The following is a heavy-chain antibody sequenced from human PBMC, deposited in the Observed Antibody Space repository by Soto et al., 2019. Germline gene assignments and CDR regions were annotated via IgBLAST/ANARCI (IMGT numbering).Heavy chain of an antibody. CDR3: ARDYYYYDSSGYYLYDAFDI. J-gene: IGHJ3*02. D-gene: IGHD3-22*01. Sequence: GGSLRLSCAASGFTFSSYEMNWVRQAPGKGLEWVSYISSSGSTIYYADSVKGRFTISRDNAKNSLYLQMNSLRAEDTAVYYCARDYYYYDSSGYYLYDAFDIWGQGTMVTVSS. CDR1: GFTFSSYE. V-gene: IGHV3-48*03. CDR2: ISSSGSTI.